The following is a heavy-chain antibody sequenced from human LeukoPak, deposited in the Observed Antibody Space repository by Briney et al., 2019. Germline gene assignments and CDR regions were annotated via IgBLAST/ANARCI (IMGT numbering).Heavy chain of an antibody. V-gene: IGHV1-2*02. CDR3: ARDLRAAPQYYYYYYGMDV. D-gene: IGHD6-13*01. CDR1: GYTFTGYY. J-gene: IGHJ6*02. CDR2: INPNSGGT. Sequence: ASVKVSCKASGYTFTGYYMHWVRQAPGQGLEWMGWINPNSGGTNYAQKFQGRVTMTRDTSISTAYMELSRLRSDDTAVYYCARDLRAAPQYYYYYYGMDVWGQGTTVTVSS.